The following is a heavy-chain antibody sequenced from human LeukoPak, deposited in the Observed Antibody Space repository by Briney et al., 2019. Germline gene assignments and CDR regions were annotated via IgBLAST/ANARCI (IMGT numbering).Heavy chain of an antibody. CDR3: ARGRYYYDSSGYLTDAFDI. V-gene: IGHV4-39*07. CDR1: GGSISSGGYY. J-gene: IGHJ3*02. D-gene: IGHD3-22*01. Sequence: SETLSLTCSVSGGSISSGGYYWAWIRQPPGKGLEWIGTIYYSGSTNYNPSLKSRVTISVDTSKNQFSLKLSSVTAADTAVYYCARGRYYYDSSGYLTDAFDIWGQGTMVTVSS. CDR2: IYYSGST.